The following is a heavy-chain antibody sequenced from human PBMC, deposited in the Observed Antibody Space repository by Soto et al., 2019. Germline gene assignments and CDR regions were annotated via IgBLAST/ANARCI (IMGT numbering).Heavy chain of an antibody. V-gene: IGHV1-8*01. CDR3: ARMATSGTLNWFDP. J-gene: IGHJ5*02. CDR2: MNPNSGNG. CDR1: GYAFSNND. Sequence: ASVKVSCKASGYAFSNNDISWVRHVTGQGLEWMGWMNPNSGNGGYAQKFQGRVTMTRDTSTSTAYLELSSLASDDTAIYYCARMATSGTLNWFDPWGQGTLVTVSA.